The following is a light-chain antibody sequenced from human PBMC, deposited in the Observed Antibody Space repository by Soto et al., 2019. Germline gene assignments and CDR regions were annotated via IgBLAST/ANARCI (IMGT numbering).Light chain of an antibody. V-gene: IGLV1-44*01. CDR3: AAWDDSLSGVL. CDR1: SSNIGSNT. J-gene: IGLJ2*01. Sequence: QSVLTQPPSASATPGQRVTISCSGSSSNIGSNTVNWYQQLPGTAPKLLIYSNNQRPSGVPDRFSGSKSATSASLAISGLQSEDEADYYCAAWDDSLSGVLFGGGTKLTVL. CDR2: SNN.